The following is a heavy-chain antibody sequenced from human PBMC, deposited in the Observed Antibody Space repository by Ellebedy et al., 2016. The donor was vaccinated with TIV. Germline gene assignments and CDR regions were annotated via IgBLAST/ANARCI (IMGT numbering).Heavy chain of an antibody. CDR2: MSEYDGRT. Sequence: GESLKISCAASGFIFSDYVMAWVRQVPGNGLEWVSAMSEYDGRTFYADSVRGRFTISRDNSANILFLHMHSLRAEDTAIYYCTKRAENWGFFDYWGQGARVTVSS. CDR1: GFIFSDYV. D-gene: IGHD7-27*01. V-gene: IGHV3-23*01. J-gene: IGHJ4*02. CDR3: TKRAENWGFFDY.